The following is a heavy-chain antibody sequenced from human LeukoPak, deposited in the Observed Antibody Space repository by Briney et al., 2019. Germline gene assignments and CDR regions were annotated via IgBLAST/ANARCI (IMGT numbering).Heavy chain of an antibody. J-gene: IGHJ5*02. CDR2: ISAYSGNS. CDR3: ARSVQMEQQLVPGGDWFDP. Sequence: ASVTVSCKASGYTFTSYGISWVRQAPGQGLEWMGWISAYSGNSNYVQKLQGRVTMTTDTSTKTAYMELRSVRSDDTAVYYCARSVQMEQQLVPGGDWFDPWGQGTLVTVSS. V-gene: IGHV1-18*01. CDR1: GYTFTSYG. D-gene: IGHD6-13*01.